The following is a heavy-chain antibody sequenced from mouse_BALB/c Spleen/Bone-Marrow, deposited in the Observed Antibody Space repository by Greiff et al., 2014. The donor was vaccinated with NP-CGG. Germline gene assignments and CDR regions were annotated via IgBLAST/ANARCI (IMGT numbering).Heavy chain of an antibody. V-gene: IGHV14-3*02. Sequence: VPLQPSXAELVKPGASVKLSCTASGFNIKDTYMHWVKQRPEQGLEWIGRIDPANGNTKYDPKFQGKATITADTSSNTAYLQLSSLTYEDTTVYYCARWEYYAMDYWGQGTSVTVSS. CDR1: GFNIKDTY. J-gene: IGHJ4*01. D-gene: IGHD4-1*01. CDR2: IDPANGNT. CDR3: ARWEYYAMDY.